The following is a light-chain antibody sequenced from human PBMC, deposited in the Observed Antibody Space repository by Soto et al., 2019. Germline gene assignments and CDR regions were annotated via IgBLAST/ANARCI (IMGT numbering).Light chain of an antibody. V-gene: IGKV1-33*01. CDR1: QDITNY. CDR2: DAS. J-gene: IGKJ3*01. CDR3: QQYDNLPFT. Sequence: DIQMTQSPSSLSPSVGDRVTVTCQASQDITNYLNWYQQKPGKAPKLLIYDASNLETGVPSRFSGSGSGTDFTFTITSLQPEDIAIYYCQQYDNLPFTFGPGTKVDIK.